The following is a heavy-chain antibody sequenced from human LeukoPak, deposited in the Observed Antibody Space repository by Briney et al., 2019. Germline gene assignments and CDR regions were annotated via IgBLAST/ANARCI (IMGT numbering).Heavy chain of an antibody. D-gene: IGHD5-24*01. V-gene: IGHV3-23*01. Sequence: LAGGSLRLSFAASGFTFSSSVMSWVRHTPGKGLEWVSSISDSGTDTYYADSVKGRFTISRDNSKNTLYLQMNSLRAEDTAVYYCAKSRDDYTFVPIFDYWGHGTLVTVSS. CDR3: AKSRDDYTFVPIFDY. CDR2: ISDSGTDT. CDR1: GFTFSSSV. J-gene: IGHJ4*01.